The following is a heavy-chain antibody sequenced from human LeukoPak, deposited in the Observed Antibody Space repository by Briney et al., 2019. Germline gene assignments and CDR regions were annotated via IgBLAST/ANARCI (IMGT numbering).Heavy chain of an antibody. D-gene: IGHD2-15*01. Sequence: KPSETLSLTCGVHGESLNDYYWSWIRQSPGKGLEWIGEITHNGSTTFNPSLESRLTISVDTSKNQFSLKLTSVTATDASVYFCARGFCRGESCYSGEYLQHWGQGTLVTVSS. V-gene: IGHV4-34*01. J-gene: IGHJ1*01. CDR2: ITHNGST. CDR1: GESLNDYY. CDR3: ARGFCRGESCYSGEYLQH.